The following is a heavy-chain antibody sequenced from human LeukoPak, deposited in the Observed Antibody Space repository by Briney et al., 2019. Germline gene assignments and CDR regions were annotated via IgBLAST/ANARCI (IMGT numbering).Heavy chain of an antibody. J-gene: IGHJ4*02. V-gene: IGHV3-7*03. CDR2: IKQDGSEK. Sequence: GGSLRLSCAAAGFTFSSYCMSWVRQAPGKGLEWVANIKQDGSEKYYVDSVNGRFTISRDNAKNSLYLQMNSLRAEDTAVYYCARERWSLSGRDFDYWGQGTLVTVSS. D-gene: IGHD5-24*01. CDR1: GFTFSSYC. CDR3: ARERWSLSGRDFDY.